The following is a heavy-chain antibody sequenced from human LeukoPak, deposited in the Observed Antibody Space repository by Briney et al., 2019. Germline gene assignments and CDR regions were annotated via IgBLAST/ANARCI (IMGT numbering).Heavy chain of an antibody. Sequence: SETLSLTCSVSGVSITSNYWSWIRQPPGKGLEWLGYTHHSGATSYNPSLKSRSTVSLDTSNNQFSLKLSSVTAADTAVYYCARSSGHSYGDFDYWGQGNLVTVSS. CDR3: ARSSGHSYGDFDY. CDR2: THHSGAT. CDR1: GVSITSNY. J-gene: IGHJ4*02. D-gene: IGHD5-18*01. V-gene: IGHV4-59*01.